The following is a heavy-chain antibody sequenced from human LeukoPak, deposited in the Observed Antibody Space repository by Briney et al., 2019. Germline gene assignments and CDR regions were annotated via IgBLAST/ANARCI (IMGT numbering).Heavy chain of an antibody. D-gene: IGHD3-3*01. CDR1: GFTFSNYA. CDR2: IIDDGRT. V-gene: IGHV3-23*01. Sequence: GGSLRLSCAASGFTFSNYAVTWVRQAPGKGLEWVSTIIDDGRTYYTDSVEGRFTVSRDDSKDALYLQMNRLRAEDTAVYYCARGAGAQRVDWFDPWGQGTLVTVSS. CDR3: ARGAGAQRVDWFDP. J-gene: IGHJ5*02.